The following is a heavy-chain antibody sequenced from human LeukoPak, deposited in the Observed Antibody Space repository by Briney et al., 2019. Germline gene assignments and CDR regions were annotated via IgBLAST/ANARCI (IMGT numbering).Heavy chain of an antibody. V-gene: IGHV4-34*01. J-gene: IGHJ3*02. D-gene: IGHD3-9*01. CDR2: INHSGST. Sequence: SETLSLTCAVYGGSFSGYYWSWIRQPPGKGLEWIGEINHSGSTNYNPSLKSRVTISVDTSKNQFSLKLSSVTAADTAVYYCARISAAYYDILTGYYRKHAFDIWGQGTMVTVSS. CDR1: GGSFSGYY. CDR3: ARISAAYYDILTGYYRKHAFDI.